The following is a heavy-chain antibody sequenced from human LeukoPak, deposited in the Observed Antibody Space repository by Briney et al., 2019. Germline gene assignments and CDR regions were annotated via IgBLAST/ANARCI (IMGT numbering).Heavy chain of an antibody. CDR3: AKDSLWFGELLEFDY. CDR2: ISGSGGST. V-gene: IGHV3-23*01. CDR1: GFTFSSYA. J-gene: IGHJ4*02. Sequence: PGGSLRLSCAASGFTFSSYAMSWVRQAPGKGLEWVSAISGSGGSTYYADSVKGRFTISRDNSKNTLYLQMNSLRAEDTAVYYCAKDSLWFGELLEFDYWGQGTLVTVSS. D-gene: IGHD3-10*01.